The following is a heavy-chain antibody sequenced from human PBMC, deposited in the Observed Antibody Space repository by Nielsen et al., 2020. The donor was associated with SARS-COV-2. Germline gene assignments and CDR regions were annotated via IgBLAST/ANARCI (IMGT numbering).Heavy chain of an antibody. CDR1: GGSVSSGSYY. V-gene: IGHV4-61*01. CDR3: ARANYYYYYMDV. Sequence: SETLSLTCTVSGGSVSSGSYYWSWIRQPPGKGLEWIGYIYYSGSTNYNPSLKSRVTISVDTSKNQFSLKLSSVTAADTAVYYCARANYYYYYMDVWGKGTTVTVSS. J-gene: IGHJ6*03. CDR2: IYYSGST.